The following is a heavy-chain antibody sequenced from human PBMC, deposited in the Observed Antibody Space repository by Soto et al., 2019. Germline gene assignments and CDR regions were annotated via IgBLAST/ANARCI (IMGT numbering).Heavy chain of an antibody. CDR3: ARLPVVSGRGY. J-gene: IGHJ4*02. CDR2: IIPILGIA. CDR1: GGTFSSYT. Sequence: QVQLVHSGAEVKKPGSSVKVSCKASGGTFSSYTISWVRQAPGQGLEWMGRIIPILGIANYAQKFQGRVTITADKSTSTAYMELSSLRSEDTAVYYCARLPVVSGRGYWGQGTLVTVSS. V-gene: IGHV1-69*02. D-gene: IGHD6-25*01.